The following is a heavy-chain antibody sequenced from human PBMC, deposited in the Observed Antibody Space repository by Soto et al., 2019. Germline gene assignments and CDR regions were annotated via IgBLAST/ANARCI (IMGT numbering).Heavy chain of an antibody. CDR2: INHSGST. Sequence: SETLSLTCAVYGGSFSGYYWSWIRQPPGKGLEWIGEINHSGSTNYNPSLKSRVTISVDTSKNQFSLKLSSVTAADTAVYYCARGGVTMVRGAITKHYYYYYGMDVWGQGXTVTVSS. D-gene: IGHD3-10*01. V-gene: IGHV4-34*01. CDR3: ARGGVTMVRGAITKHYYYYYGMDV. CDR1: GGSFSGYY. J-gene: IGHJ6*02.